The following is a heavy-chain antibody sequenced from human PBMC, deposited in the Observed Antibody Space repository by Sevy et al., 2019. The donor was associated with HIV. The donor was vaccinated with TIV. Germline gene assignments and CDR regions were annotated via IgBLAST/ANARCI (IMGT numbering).Heavy chain of an antibody. J-gene: IGHJ4*02. Sequence: GGSLRLSCAASGFNFRTHAMHWVRQPPGKGLEWVAVISSTGSHRYYANSVRGRFTISRDNSENTLSLQMNGLSLDDTGLYYCAREAGYTTTWSPGSYWGLGTLVTVSS. CDR1: GFNFRTHA. CDR2: ISSTGSHR. D-gene: IGHD5-12*01. CDR3: AREAGYTTTWSPGSY. V-gene: IGHV3-30-3*01.